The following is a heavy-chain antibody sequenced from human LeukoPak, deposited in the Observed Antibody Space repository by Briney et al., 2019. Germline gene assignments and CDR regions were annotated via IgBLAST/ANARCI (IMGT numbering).Heavy chain of an antibody. CDR1: GGSVSSDY. CDR3: AREPSGYCSGGSCYRPVWFDP. D-gene: IGHD2-15*01. J-gene: IGHJ5*02. V-gene: IGHV4-34*01. CDR2: INHSGST. Sequence: SETLSLTCTVSGGSVSSDYWSWIRQPPGKGLEWIGEINHSGSTNYNPSLKSRVTISVDTSKNQFSLKLSSVTAADTAVYYCAREPSGYCSGGSCYRPVWFDPWGQGTLVTVSS.